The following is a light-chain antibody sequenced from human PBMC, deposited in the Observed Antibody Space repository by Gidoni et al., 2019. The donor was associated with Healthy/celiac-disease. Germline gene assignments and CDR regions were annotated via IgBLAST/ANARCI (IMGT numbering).Light chain of an antibody. Sequence: DIVMTQSPDSLAVSLGERATINCKSSQSVLYSSNNKNYLAWYQQKPGQPPKLLIYWASTRESGVPDRFSGSGSGTDFTLTISSLQAEDVAVYYCQQYYSTSTLTFGGXTKVEIK. CDR2: WAS. V-gene: IGKV4-1*01. J-gene: IGKJ4*01. CDR3: QQYYSTSTLT. CDR1: QSVLYSSNNKNY.